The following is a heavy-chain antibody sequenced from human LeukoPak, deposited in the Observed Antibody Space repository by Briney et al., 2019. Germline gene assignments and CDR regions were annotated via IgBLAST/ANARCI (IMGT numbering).Heavy chain of an antibody. CDR1: GDSISSGDYY. CDR3: ARDRGYYYFFDY. Sequence: ETLSLTCTVSGDSISSGDYYWGWIRQPPGKGLEWIGSIYYSGSTYYNPSLKSRVTISVDTSKNQFSLKLSSVTAADTAVYYCARDRGYYYFFDYWGQGTLVTVSS. CDR2: IYYSGST. V-gene: IGHV4-39*07. J-gene: IGHJ4*02. D-gene: IGHD3-22*01.